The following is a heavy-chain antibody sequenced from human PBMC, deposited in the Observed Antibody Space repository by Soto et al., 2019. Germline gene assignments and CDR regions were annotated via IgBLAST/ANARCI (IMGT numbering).Heavy chain of an antibody. V-gene: IGHV4-59*01. CDR3: AGDPGINATTDYFDY. CDR1: GGSIHSYY. D-gene: IGHD1-7*01. Sequence: SETLSLTCTVSGGSIHSYYWNWIRQSPGNKLEWIGYIHHSGSSKYNPSLKSRVTMSVGTSKHQFSLKLTSVTAADTAVYYCAGDPGINATTDYFDYWGQGTVVTFSS. J-gene: IGHJ4*02. CDR2: IHHSGSS.